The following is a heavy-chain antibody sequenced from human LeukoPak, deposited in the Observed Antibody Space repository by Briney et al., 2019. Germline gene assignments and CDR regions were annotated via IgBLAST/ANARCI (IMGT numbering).Heavy chain of an antibody. V-gene: IGHV3-30*02. Sequence: GGSLRLSCAASGFTFSSYGMHWVRQAPGKGLEWVAFIRYDGSNKYYADSVKGRFTISRDNSKSTLYLQMNSLRAEDTAVYYCAKGVLDYYYYYGMDVWGQGTTVTVSS. J-gene: IGHJ6*02. CDR2: IRYDGSNK. CDR1: GFTFSSYG. CDR3: AKGVLDYYYYYGMDV.